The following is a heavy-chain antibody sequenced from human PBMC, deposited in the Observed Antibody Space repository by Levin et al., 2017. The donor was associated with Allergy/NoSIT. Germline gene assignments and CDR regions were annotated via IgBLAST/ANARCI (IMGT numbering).Heavy chain of an antibody. Sequence: GGSLRLSCAASGFSFTTHGMHWVRQAPGKGLEWVAVIWDDGSNQYYVDSVKGRFTISRDNSRNTLYLQMNSLRAEDTAMYFCARDAFGSGSCQMQHWGQGTLVTVSA. D-gene: IGHD3-10*01. CDR3: ARDAFGSGSCQMQH. CDR1: GFSFTTHG. V-gene: IGHV3-33*01. CDR2: IWDDGSNQ. J-gene: IGHJ1*01.